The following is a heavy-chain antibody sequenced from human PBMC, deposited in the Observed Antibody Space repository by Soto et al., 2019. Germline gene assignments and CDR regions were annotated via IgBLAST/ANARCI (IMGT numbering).Heavy chain of an antibody. V-gene: IGHV3-74*01. CDR3: VKASTVTGVGGYR. D-gene: IGHD6-19*01. J-gene: IGHJ5*02. Sequence: EVQLVESGGGLIQPGGSLRLSCAASGFAFSSYWMQWVLQAPGKGPVWVSRISSNGRNTTYAYFVKGRFTISRDNAANTLHLQMSSLTDADTAVYYCVKASTVTGVGGYRWGPGTLVTVSS. CDR2: ISSNGRNT. CDR1: GFAFSSYW.